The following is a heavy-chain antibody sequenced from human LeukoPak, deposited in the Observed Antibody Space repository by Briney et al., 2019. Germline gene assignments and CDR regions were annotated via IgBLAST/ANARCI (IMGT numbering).Heavy chain of an antibody. D-gene: IGHD5-12*01. CDR1: GFTFSDYY. V-gene: IGHV3-11*04. Sequence: SGGSLRLSCAASGFTFSDYYMSWIRQAPGKGLEWVSYISSSGSTIYYADSVKGRFTISRDNAKNSLYLQMNSLRAEDTAVYYCARDRYSGYVEDYWGQGTLVTVSS. J-gene: IGHJ4*02. CDR2: ISSSGSTI. CDR3: ARDRYSGYVEDY.